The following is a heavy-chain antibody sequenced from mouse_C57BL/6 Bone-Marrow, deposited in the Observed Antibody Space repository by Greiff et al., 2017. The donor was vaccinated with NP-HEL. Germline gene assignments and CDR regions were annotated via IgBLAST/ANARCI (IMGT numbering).Heavy chain of an antibody. CDR2: IDPEDGET. CDR3: GAFLRGFAD. J-gene: IGHJ3*01. V-gene: IGHV14-2*01. Sequence: EVQLQQSGAELVKPGASVKLSCTASGFNITDYYMHWVKQRTEQGLEWIGRIDPEDGETKYDPKFQGKATITADTSSNTAYLQLSSLTSEDTAIYYCGAFLRGFADWGKGTLVTVSA. CDR1: GFNITDYY. D-gene: IGHD3-3*01.